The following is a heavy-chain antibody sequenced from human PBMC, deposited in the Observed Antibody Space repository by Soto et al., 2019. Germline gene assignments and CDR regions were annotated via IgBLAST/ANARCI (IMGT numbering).Heavy chain of an antibody. CDR1: GFSLSTSGVG. CDR3: VPSYFIARGAYY. V-gene: IGHV2-5*02. Sequence: QITLKESGLTLVKPTQTLTLTCSFSGFSLSTSGVGVGWIRQSPGKALEWLALIYWDDDKRYSPSLKSRLTITKDTSKKQVVLTMTNMDPVDTATYYCVPSYFIARGAYYWGQGTLVTVSS. CDR2: IYWDDDK. D-gene: IGHD3-10*01. J-gene: IGHJ4*02.